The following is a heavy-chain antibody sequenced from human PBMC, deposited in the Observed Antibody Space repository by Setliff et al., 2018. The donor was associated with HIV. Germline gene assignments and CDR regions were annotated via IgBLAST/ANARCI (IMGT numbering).Heavy chain of an antibody. CDR2: INHSGNT. D-gene: IGHD1-26*01. V-gene: IGHV4-34*01. J-gene: IGHJ4*02. Sequence: SETLSLTCAVYGASFSGYYWSWIRQPPGKGLEWIGEINHSGNTSYNPSLKSRVTMSVDTSKNQFSLKLTSVTAADTAIYYCARLRDMEWELIGLDYWGRGTLVTVSS. CDR3: ARLRDMEWELIGLDY. CDR1: GASFSGYY.